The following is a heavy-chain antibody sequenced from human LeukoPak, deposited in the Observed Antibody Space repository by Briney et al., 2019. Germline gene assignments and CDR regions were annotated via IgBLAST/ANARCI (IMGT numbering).Heavy chain of an antibody. Sequence: ASVKVSCKTSGFTFTSYAIIWVRQAPGQGLEWMGWISAYNGNTNYAQNFQGRVTMTTDTSTTTAYMELRSLRSDDTAVYYCARGDTSAGRPYYFDFWGQGALVTVSS. CDR1: GFTFTSYA. J-gene: IGHJ4*02. V-gene: IGHV1-18*01. CDR2: ISAYNGNT. CDR3: ARGDTSAGRPYYFDF. D-gene: IGHD3-9*01.